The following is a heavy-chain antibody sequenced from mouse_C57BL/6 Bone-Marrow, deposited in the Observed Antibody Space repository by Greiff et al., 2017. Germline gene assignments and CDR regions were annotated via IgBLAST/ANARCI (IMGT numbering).Heavy chain of an antibody. J-gene: IGHJ3*01. CDR2: IDPSDSYT. V-gene: IGHV1-69*01. D-gene: IGHD2-4*01. Sequence: QVQLQQPGAELVMPGASVKLSCKASGYTFTSYWLHWVKQRPGQGLEWIGEIDPSDSYTNYNQQFKGKSTLTVDKSSSTAYMPLSSLTSEDSAVYYCARSGDYDWFAYWGQGTLVTVAA. CDR3: ARSGDYDWFAY. CDR1: GYTFTSYW.